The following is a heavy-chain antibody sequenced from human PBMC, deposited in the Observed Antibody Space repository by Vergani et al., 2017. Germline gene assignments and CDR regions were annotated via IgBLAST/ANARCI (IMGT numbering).Heavy chain of an antibody. Sequence: VQPGGSLRLSCAASGFTFDDYGMSWVRQAPGKGLEWVSGINWNGGSTGYADSVKGRFTISRDNAKNSLYLQMNSLRAEDTALYYCARVKSHLGYCSGGSCYAFDIWGQGTMVTVSS. CDR1: GFTFDDYG. J-gene: IGHJ3*02. V-gene: IGHV3-20*04. CDR2: INWNGGST. CDR3: ARVKSHLGYCSGGSCYAFDI. D-gene: IGHD2-15*01.